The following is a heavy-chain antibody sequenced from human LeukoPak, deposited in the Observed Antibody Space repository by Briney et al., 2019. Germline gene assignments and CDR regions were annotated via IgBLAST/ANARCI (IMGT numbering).Heavy chain of an antibody. CDR3: ARSAYYYDSSGHWYFDL. CDR2: IYYSGST. V-gene: IGHV4-39*01. Sequence: PSETLSLTCTVSGGSISSSSYYWGWIRQPPGKGLGWIGSIYYSGSTYYNPSLKSRVTISVDTSKHQFSLKLSSVTAAETAVYYCARSAYYYDSSGHWYFDLWGRGTLVTVSS. J-gene: IGHJ2*01. CDR1: GGSISSSSYY. D-gene: IGHD3-22*01.